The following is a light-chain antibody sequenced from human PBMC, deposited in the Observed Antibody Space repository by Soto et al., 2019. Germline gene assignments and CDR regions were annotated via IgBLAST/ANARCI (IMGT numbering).Light chain of an antibody. Sequence: ILLTQSRSTLSSFPGDRCTLSCRASQYINTRLAWYQHRPGQAPRLIIYQTSLRAAGIPARFSASRSGTELPLTISDVPPADSALSYCKKRQRWNRTFGQGTNV. J-gene: IGKJ1*01. CDR1: QYINTR. CDR2: QTS. V-gene: IGKV3D-11*01. CDR3: KKRQRWNRT.